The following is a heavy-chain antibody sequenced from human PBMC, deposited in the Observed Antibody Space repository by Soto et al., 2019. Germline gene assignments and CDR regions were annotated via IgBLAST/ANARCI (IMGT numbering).Heavy chain of an antibody. V-gene: IGHV1-18*01. J-gene: IGHJ4*02. D-gene: IGHD6-19*01. Sequence: GASVKVSCKASGYTFTSYGISWVRQAPGQGLERMGWISAYNGNTNYAQNLQGRVTMTTDTSMTTAYMELRSLRSDDTAVYYCARDGYSSGWFFDYWAQGTLVTVSS. CDR1: GYTFTSYG. CDR3: ARDGYSSGWFFDY. CDR2: ISAYNGNT.